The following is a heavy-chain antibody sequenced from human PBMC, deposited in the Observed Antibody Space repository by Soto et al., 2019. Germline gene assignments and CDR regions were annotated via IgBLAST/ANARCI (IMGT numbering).Heavy chain of an antibody. J-gene: IGHJ1*01. Sequence: EVQLLESGGGLVQPGGSLRLSCAASGFTVSSYAISWVRQAPGKGLEWVSAISGSAGSTYYADSGKDRFTFSRDTSKNTVYLQMNTVRSAVTGVYYCAKDREGGVIFWVQGTLVTVSS. CDR1: GFTVSSYA. CDR2: ISGSAGST. D-gene: IGHD3-3*01. CDR3: AKDREGGVIF. V-gene: IGHV3-23*01.